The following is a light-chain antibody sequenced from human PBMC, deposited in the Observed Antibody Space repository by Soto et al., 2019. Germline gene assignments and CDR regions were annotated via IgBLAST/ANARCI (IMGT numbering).Light chain of an antibody. CDR3: QQYGSSAT. CDR1: QSVSSN. V-gene: IGKV3-20*01. J-gene: IGKJ1*01. Sequence: EIVMTQSPSTLAVSPGERATLSCRASQSVSSNFAWYQQKPGQAPRLLIYGASNRATGIPDRFSGSGSGTDFTLTISRLDPEDSAVYYCQQYGSSATFGQGTKVDIK. CDR2: GAS.